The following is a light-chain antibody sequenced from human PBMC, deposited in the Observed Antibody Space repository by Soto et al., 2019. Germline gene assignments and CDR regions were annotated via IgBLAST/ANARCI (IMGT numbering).Light chain of an antibody. CDR3: HQRSNWPLT. CDR2: DAS. Sequence: EIVLTQSPAPLSLSPGERATLSCRASQSVTSYLAWYQQKPGQAPRLLIYDASNRATGIPARFSGSGSGTDFTLTISSLEPEDFAVYYCHQRSNWPLTCGQGTRLEIK. V-gene: IGKV3-11*01. CDR1: QSVTSY. J-gene: IGKJ5*01.